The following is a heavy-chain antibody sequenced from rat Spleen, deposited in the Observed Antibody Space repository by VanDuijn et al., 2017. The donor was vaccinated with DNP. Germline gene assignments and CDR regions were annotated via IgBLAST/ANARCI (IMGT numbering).Heavy chain of an antibody. V-gene: IGHV3-1*01. D-gene: IGHD1-12*02. CDR3: VRSSYSDDSYYDGYFDY. CDR1: DYSITSNY. CDR2: ISYSGST. J-gene: IGHJ2*01. Sequence: EVQLQESGPGLVKPSQSLSLTCSVTDYSITSNYWAWIRKFPGNKVEWMGYISYSGSTGYNPSLKSRVSISRDTSKNQFFLQFSSVITEDTASYYCVRSSYSDDSYYDGYFDYWGQGLMVTVSS.